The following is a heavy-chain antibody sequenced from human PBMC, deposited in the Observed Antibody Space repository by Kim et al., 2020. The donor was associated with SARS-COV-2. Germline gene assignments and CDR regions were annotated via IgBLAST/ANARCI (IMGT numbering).Heavy chain of an antibody. CDR3: ARGSGNFGDFDY. D-gene: IGHD3-10*01. J-gene: IGHJ4*02. Sequence: YAASVKGRFTISRDNAKNTMYLQMNSLRAEDTAVYYCARGSGNFGDFDYWGQGTLVTVSS. V-gene: IGHV3-74*01.